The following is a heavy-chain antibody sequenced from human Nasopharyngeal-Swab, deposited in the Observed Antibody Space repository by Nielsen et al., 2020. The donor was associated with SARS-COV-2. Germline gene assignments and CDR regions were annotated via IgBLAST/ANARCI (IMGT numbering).Heavy chain of an antibody. V-gene: IGHV3-23*01. D-gene: IGHD1-1*01. J-gene: IGHJ4*02. CDR3: ARVPGYNLETNFDY. CDR1: GFTFSSYA. CDR2: ISGSGGST. Sequence: GESLKISCAASGFTFSSYAMSWVRQAPGKGLEWVSAISGSGGSTYYADSVKGRFTISSGNSKNTLYLQMNSLRAEETAVYSCARVPGYNLETNFDYWGQGTLVTVSS.